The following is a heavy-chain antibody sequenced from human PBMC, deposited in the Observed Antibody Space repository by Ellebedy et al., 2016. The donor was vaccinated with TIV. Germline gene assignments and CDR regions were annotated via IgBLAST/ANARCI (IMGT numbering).Heavy chain of an antibody. CDR3: ARDNAYSSGYYPDY. Sequence: ASVKVSXKASGYTFTSYGISWVRQAPGQGLEWMGWISAYNGNTNYVQKLQGRVTMTTDTSTSTAYMELRSLRSDDTAVYFCARDNAYSSGYYPDYWGQGTLVTVSS. V-gene: IGHV1-18*01. CDR1: GYTFTSYG. J-gene: IGHJ4*02. CDR2: ISAYNGNT. D-gene: IGHD6-19*01.